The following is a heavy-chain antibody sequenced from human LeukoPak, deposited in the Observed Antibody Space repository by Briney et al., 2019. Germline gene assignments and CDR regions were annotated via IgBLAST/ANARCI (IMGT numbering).Heavy chain of an antibody. Sequence: GGSLRLSCGASGFIFSNYNMNWVRQAPEKGLEWVSSVSITSTYVYYADSVKGRFTISRDNAKNSLYLQMNSLKAEDTAVYYCARVPHYCSSTSCHFDYWGQGTLVTVSS. V-gene: IGHV3-21*01. CDR2: VSITSTYV. J-gene: IGHJ4*02. D-gene: IGHD2-2*01. CDR3: ARVPHYCSSTSCHFDY. CDR1: GFIFSNYN.